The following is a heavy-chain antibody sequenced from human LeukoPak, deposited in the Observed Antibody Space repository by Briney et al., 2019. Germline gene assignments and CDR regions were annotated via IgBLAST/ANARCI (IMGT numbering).Heavy chain of an antibody. CDR2: INHSGST. CDR3: ARQYSSGWYKGYFQY. J-gene: IGHJ1*01. V-gene: IGHV4-39*07. D-gene: IGHD6-19*01. CDR1: GGSISSDTYY. Sequence: PSETLSLTCTISGGSISSDTYYWGWIRQPPGKGLEWTGEINHSGSTNYNPSLKSRVTISVDTSKNQFSLKLSSVTAADTAVYYCARQYSSGWYKGYFQYWGQGTLVTVSS.